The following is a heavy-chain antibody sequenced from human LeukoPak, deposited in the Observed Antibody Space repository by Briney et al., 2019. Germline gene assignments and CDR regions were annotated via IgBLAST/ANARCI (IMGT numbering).Heavy chain of an antibody. J-gene: IGHJ4*02. CDR2: ISGSGGST. CDR1: GFTVSSNH. V-gene: IGHV3-23*01. Sequence: GGSLRLSCAASGFTVSSNHINWVRQAPGKGLEWVSAISGSGGSTYYADSVKGRFTISRDNSKNTLYLQMNSLRAEDTAVYYCAKDTPMYSSGPCFDYWGQGTLVTVSS. CDR3: AKDTPMYSSGPCFDY. D-gene: IGHD6-19*01.